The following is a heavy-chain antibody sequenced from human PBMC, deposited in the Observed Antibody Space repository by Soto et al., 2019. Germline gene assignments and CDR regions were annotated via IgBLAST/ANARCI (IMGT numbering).Heavy chain of an antibody. CDR3: ARTTTVTTLEYFQH. J-gene: IGHJ1*01. Sequence: SETLSLTCTVSGGSISSYYWSWIRQPPGKGLEWIGYIYYSGSTNYNPSLKSRVTISVDTSKNQFSLKLSSVTAADTAVYYCARTTTVTTLEYFQHWGQGTLVTVYS. V-gene: IGHV4-59*08. CDR2: IYYSGST. CDR1: GGSISSYY. D-gene: IGHD4-17*01.